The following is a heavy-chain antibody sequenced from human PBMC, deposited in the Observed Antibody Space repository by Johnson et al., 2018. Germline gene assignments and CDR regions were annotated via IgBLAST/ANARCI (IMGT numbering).Heavy chain of an antibody. V-gene: IGHV4-4*07. J-gene: IGHJ6*02. CDR3: ARCILGCTNGVCYCSGMDV. D-gene: IGHD2-8*01. Sequence: QVQLQESGPGLVKPSETLSLTCTVSGGSISSYFWSWIRQPAGKGLEWIGRIYTSGSTNYNPSLKSRVTMSVDTSKNQFSLKLNSLTAADAAVYYCARCILGCTNGVCYCSGMDVWGQGTTVTVSS. CDR1: GGSISSYF. CDR2: IYTSGST.